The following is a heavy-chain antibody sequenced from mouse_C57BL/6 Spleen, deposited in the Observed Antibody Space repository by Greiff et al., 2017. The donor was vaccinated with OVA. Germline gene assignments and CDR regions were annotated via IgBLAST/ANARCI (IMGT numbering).Heavy chain of an antibody. D-gene: IGHD2-4*01. CDR2: IRSKSNNYAT. Sequence: EVQRVESGGGLVQPKGSLKLSCAASGFSFNTYAMNWVRQAPGKGLEWVARIRSKSNNYATYYADSVKDRFTISRDDSESMLYLQMNNLKTEDTAMYYCVRHEGYYEYDEDLFAYWGQGTLVTVSA. V-gene: IGHV10-1*01. CDR3: VRHEGYYEYDEDLFAY. CDR1: GFSFNTYA. J-gene: IGHJ3*01.